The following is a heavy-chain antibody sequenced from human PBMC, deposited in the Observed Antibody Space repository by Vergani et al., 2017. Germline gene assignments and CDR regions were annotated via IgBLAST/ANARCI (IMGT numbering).Heavy chain of an antibody. CDR3: ARGRQWRLTEYLYGMDV. Sequence: QVQLVQSGAEVKKPGASVRISCEASRYTFTNYPLIWVRQAPGQGLEFMGWINTNSGNPTYAPGFTGRFVFSLDTSVSTAYLQISGLKAEDSAVYYCARGRQWRLTEYLYGMDVWVQGTTVTVSS. J-gene: IGHJ6*02. V-gene: IGHV7-4-1*02. CDR1: RYTFTNYP. D-gene: IGHD6-19*01. CDR2: INTNSGNP.